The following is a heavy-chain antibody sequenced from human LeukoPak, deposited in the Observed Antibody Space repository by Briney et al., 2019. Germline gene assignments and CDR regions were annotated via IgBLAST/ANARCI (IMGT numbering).Heavy chain of an antibody. Sequence: ASVKVSCKASGYTFTSYGISWVRQAPGQGLEWMGWISAYNGNTNYAQKLQGRVTMTTDTSTSTAYMELRSLRSDDTAVYYCARASLFPGYQIHYYMDVWGKGTTVTVSS. D-gene: IGHD5-18*01. CDR3: ARASLFPGYQIHYYMDV. CDR2: ISAYNGNT. J-gene: IGHJ6*03. V-gene: IGHV1-18*01. CDR1: GYTFTSYG.